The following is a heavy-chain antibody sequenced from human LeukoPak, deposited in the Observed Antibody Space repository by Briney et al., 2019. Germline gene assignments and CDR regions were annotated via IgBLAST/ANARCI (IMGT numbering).Heavy chain of an antibody. CDR3: ARDRDRMVQGVTALFDY. V-gene: IGHV1-18*04. J-gene: IGHJ4*02. D-gene: IGHD3-10*01. CDR2: ISAYNGNT. CDR1: GYTFTSYG. Sequence: ASVKVSCKASGYTFTSYGISWVRQAPGQGLEWMGWISAYNGNTNYAQKLQGRVTMTTDTSTTTAYMEVRSLRSDDTAVYYCARDRDRMVQGVTALFDYWGQGTLVTVSS.